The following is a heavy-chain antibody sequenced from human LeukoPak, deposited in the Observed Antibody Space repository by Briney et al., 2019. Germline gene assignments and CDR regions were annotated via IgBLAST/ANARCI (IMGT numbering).Heavy chain of an antibody. CDR2: IYYSGST. Sequence: KSSETLSLTCTVSGGSISSGGYYWSWISQHPGKGLEWIGYIYYSGSTYYNPSLKSRVTISVDTSKNQFSLKLSSVTAADTAVYYCARGRSYSGYEDFDYWGQGTLVTVSS. CDR3: ARGRSYSGYEDFDY. D-gene: IGHD5-12*01. J-gene: IGHJ4*02. V-gene: IGHV4-31*03. CDR1: GGSISSGGYY.